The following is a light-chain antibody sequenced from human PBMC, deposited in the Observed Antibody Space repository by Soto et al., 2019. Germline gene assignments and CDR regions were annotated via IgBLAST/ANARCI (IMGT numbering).Light chain of an antibody. V-gene: IGKV3-11*01. Sequence: EIVLTQSPATLSLSPGERATLSCRASQSVSSYLAWYQHKPGQAPRLLIYDASNRATGIPDRFSGSGSGTDFTLTISSLEPEDFAVYYCQQRSNFGGGTKVEIK. CDR3: QQRSN. J-gene: IGKJ4*01. CDR2: DAS. CDR1: QSVSSY.